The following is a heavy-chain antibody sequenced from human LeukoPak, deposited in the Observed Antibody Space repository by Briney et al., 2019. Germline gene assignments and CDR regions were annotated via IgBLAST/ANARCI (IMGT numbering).Heavy chain of an antibody. Sequence: GGSLRLSCAASGFTFSRYWMHWVRQDPEKGLVWVSRISSDGSEIIYADSVKGRFTISRDNAENTLYLEMNSLRVEDTAVYYCARDWGGYGPTSHDYWGQGTLVTVSS. CDR3: ARDWGGYGPTSHDY. CDR1: GFTFSRYW. D-gene: IGHD3-16*01. CDR2: ISSDGSEI. J-gene: IGHJ4*02. V-gene: IGHV3-74*01.